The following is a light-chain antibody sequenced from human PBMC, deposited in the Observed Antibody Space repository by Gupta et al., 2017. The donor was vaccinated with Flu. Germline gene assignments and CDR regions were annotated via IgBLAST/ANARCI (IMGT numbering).Light chain of an antibody. V-gene: IGKV1-12*01. CDR3: QQADNFPRT. CDR1: QGVGSW. CDR2: GTS. Sequence: PSSGSASVGDRVTLSCRASQGVGSWLAWYQQIPGKAPKRLVYGTSHLQDGVPSRFSGSRSGTDFTLKISSLQPEDFATYYCQQADNFPRTFGQGTKVEIK. J-gene: IGKJ1*01.